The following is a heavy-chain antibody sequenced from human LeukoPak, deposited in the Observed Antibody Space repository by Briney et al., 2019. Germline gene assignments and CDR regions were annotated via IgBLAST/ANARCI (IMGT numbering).Heavy chain of an antibody. CDR3: APSTTAARPFDY. CDR1: GYTFTGYY. D-gene: IGHD6-6*01. J-gene: IGHJ4*02. V-gene: IGHV1-2*02. CDR2: INPNSGGT. Sequence: HAASVKVSCKASGYTFTGYYMHWVRQAPGQGLEWMGWINPNSGGTNYAQKFQGRVTMTRDTSISTAYMELSRLRSDDTAVYYCAPSTTAARPFDYWGQGTLVTVSS.